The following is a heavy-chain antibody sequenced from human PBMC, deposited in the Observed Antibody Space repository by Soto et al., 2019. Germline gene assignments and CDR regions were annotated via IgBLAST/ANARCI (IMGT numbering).Heavy chain of an antibody. J-gene: IGHJ4*02. V-gene: IGHV1-18*04. CDR2: ISPYSGRR. CDR1: GYDFERFP. D-gene: IGHD2-15*01. CDR3: AREQDEFDDLYYVDY. Sequence: QVQLVQSGGEVKRPGASVKVSCKASGYDFERFPISWVRQARGQGLEWMGLISPYSGRRYYAEEFQGSATTTTDTSTSTAYMELRSLTADDTAVYFCAREQDEFDDLYYVDYWCQGTLATVSS.